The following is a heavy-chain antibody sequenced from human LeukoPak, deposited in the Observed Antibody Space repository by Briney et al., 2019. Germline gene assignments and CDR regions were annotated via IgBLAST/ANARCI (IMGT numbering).Heavy chain of an antibody. D-gene: IGHD6-6*01. CDR2: IYSGGTT. V-gene: IGHV3-53*01. CDR3: ARDSGEYYFDY. J-gene: IGHJ4*02. CDR1: GFTFSSFW. Sequence: PGGSLRLSCAASGFTFSSFWMIWVRQAPGKGLEWVSVIYSGGTTYYADSVKGRFTISRDNSKNTVYLQMNSLRAEDTAVYYCARDSGEYYFDYWGQGTLVTVSA.